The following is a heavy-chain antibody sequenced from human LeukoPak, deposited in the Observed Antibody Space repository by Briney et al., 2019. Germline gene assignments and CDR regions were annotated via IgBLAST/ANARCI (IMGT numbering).Heavy chain of an antibody. CDR1: GFTFSSYG. D-gene: IGHD3-10*01. J-gene: IGHJ4*02. V-gene: IGHV3-30*02. CDR2: IRYDGSNK. CDR3: AKPFYYGSGSRDY. Sequence: GGSLRLSCAASGFTFSSYGMHWVRQAPGKGLEWVAFIRYDGSNKYYADSLKGRFTISRDNSKNTLYLQMKSLRAEDTAVYYCAKPFYYGSGSRDYWGQETLVTASS.